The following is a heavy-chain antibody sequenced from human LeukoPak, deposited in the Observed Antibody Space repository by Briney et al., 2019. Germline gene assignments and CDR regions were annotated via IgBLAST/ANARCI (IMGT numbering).Heavy chain of an antibody. CDR3: ARPSWTDQPDAFDI. J-gene: IGHJ3*02. CDR1: GGSISSYY. CDR2: IYYSGST. V-gene: IGHV4-59*08. Sequence: SETLSLTCTVSGGSISSYYWSWIRQPPGKGLEWIGYIYYSGSTNYNPSLKSRVTISVDTSKNQFSLKLSSVTAADTAVYYCARPSWTDQPDAFDIWGQGTMVTVSS. D-gene: IGHD2-2*01.